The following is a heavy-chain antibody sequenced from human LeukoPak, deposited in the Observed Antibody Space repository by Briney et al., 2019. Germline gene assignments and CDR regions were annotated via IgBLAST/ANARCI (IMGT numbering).Heavy chain of an antibody. J-gene: IGHJ6*02. Sequence: GESLKISCKGSGYSFTSYWIGWVRQLPGKGLEWMGIIHPGDSDTRYSPSFQGQVTISADKSISTAYLQWSSLKASDTAMYYCARMDTAMVYYYYGMDVWGQGTTVAVSS. CDR3: ARMDTAMVYYYYGMDV. CDR2: IHPGDSDT. D-gene: IGHD5-18*01. V-gene: IGHV5-51*01. CDR1: GYSFTSYW.